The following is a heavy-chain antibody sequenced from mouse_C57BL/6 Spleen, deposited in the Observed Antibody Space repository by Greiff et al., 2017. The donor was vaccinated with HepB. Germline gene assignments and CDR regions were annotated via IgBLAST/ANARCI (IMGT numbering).Heavy chain of an antibody. J-gene: IGHJ1*03. CDR2: ISYDGSN. CDR3: ARPLSLASYWYFDV. Sequence: EVQLKESGPGLVKPSQSLSLTCSVTGYSITSGYYWNWIRQFPGNKLEWMGYISYDGSNNYNPSLKNRISITRDTSKNQFFLKLNSVTTEDTATYYCARPLSLASYWYFDVWGTGTTVTVSS. CDR1: GYSITSGYY. V-gene: IGHV3-6*01.